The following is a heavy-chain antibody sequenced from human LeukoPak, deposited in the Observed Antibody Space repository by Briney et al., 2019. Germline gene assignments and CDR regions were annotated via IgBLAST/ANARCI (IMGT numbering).Heavy chain of an antibody. V-gene: IGHV4-39*01. CDR1: GGSISSSSYY. D-gene: IGHD3-16*02. Sequence: SETLSLTCTVSGGSISSSSYYWGWIRQPPGKGLEWIGSIYYSGSTYYNPSLKSRVTLSVDTSKSQFSLKLSSVTAADTAVYYCARHYYVWGSYRPIYFDYWGQGTLVTVSS. J-gene: IGHJ4*02. CDR2: IYYSGST. CDR3: ARHYYVWGSYRPIYFDY.